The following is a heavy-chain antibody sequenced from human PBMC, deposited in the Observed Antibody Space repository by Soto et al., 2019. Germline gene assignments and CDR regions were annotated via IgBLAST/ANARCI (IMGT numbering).Heavy chain of an antibody. J-gene: IGHJ5*02. V-gene: IGHV4-30-2*01. CDR1: GGSISSGGYS. Sequence: PSETLSLTCAVSGGSISSGGYSWSWIRQPPGKGLEWIGYIYHSGSTYYNPSLKSRVTISVDRSKNQFSLKLSSVTAADTAVYYCASLYYYDSSGYSWDQGTLVTVSS. CDR2: IYHSGST. D-gene: IGHD3-22*01. CDR3: ASLYYYDSSGYS.